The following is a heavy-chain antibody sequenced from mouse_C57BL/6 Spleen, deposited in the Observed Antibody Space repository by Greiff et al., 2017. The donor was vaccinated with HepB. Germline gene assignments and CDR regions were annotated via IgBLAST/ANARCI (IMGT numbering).Heavy chain of an antibody. CDR3: ARKGYDYALFAY. CDR2: INPNNGGT. V-gene: IGHV1-18*01. Sequence: VQLKESGPELVKPGASVKIPCKASGYTFTDYNMDWVKQSHGKSLEWIGDINPNNGGTIYNQKFKGKATLTVDKSSSTAYMELRSLASEDTAVYYCARKGYDYALFAYWGQGTLVTVSA. CDR1: GYTFTDYN. D-gene: IGHD2-4*01. J-gene: IGHJ3*01.